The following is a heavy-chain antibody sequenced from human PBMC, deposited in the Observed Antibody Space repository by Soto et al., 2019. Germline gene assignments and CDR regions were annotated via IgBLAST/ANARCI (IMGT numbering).Heavy chain of an antibody. V-gene: IGHV3-30*03. Sequence: GGSLRLSCAASGFTFSNYGMYWVRQAPGKGLEWVAFISYDGSSKFYADPMKGRHAISRDNSKNTLYLQWSSLKASDTAMYYCARQGVAGLWFGELLHNWFDPWGQGTLVTVSS. CDR3: ARQGVAGLWFGELLHNWFDP. CDR2: ISYDGSSK. D-gene: IGHD3-10*01. CDR1: GFTFSNYG. J-gene: IGHJ5*02.